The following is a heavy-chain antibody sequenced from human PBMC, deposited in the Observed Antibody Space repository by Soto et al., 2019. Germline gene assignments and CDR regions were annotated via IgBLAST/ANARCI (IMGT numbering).Heavy chain of an antibody. V-gene: IGHV1-2*04. CDR1: GYTFTGYY. CDR2: INPNSGGT. Sequence: QVQLVQSGAEVKKPGASVKVSCKASGYTFTGYYMHWVRQAPGQGLEWMGWINPNSGGTNYAQKFQGWVAMTRDTSISTAYMELSRLRSDDTAVYYCARGGNWRYWGSEDWFDPWGQVTLVTVSS. J-gene: IGHJ5*02. D-gene: IGHD2-15*01. CDR3: ARGGNWRYWGSEDWFDP.